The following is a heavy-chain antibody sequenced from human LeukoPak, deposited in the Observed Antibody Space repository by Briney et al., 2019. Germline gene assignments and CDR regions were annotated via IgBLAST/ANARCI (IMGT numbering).Heavy chain of an antibody. Sequence: SGTLSLTCAVSVGSISSGNWWTWVRQSPGKGLEWIGEIYHNGTLNYNPSLKSRVTISVDTFKNQFSLKLNSVTAADTAVYYCGRHRTMAESYDAFDIWGQGTMVTVSA. CDR3: GRHRTMAESYDAFDI. CDR2: IYHNGTL. D-gene: IGHD1/OR15-1a*01. CDR1: VGSISSGNW. J-gene: IGHJ3*02. V-gene: IGHV4-4*02.